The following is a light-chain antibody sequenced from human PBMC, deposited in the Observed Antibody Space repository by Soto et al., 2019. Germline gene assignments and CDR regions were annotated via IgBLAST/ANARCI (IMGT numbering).Light chain of an antibody. CDR3: QQYYGFPRT. CDR1: QSVLDRSNNKNY. Sequence: DIVMTQSPDSLAVSLGERATINCKSSQSVLDRSNNKNYLTWYQQKPGQPPKPLIYWASTREFGVPDRFSGSGSWTDFTLNISSLQAEDVALYYCQQYYGFPRTFGQGTKVEIK. J-gene: IGKJ1*01. CDR2: WAS. V-gene: IGKV4-1*01.